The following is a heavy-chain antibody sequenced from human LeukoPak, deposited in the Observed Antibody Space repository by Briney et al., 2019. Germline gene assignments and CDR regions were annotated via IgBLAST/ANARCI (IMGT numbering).Heavy chain of an antibody. Sequence: ASVKVSCKASGYTFPSYYLHWVRQAPGKGLDWMGIINPSGGSTSYAQKFQGRVTMTRDTSTSTVYMELSSLRSEDTAVYYCAREDGDSNFDYWGQGTLVTVSS. CDR1: GYTFPSYY. CDR3: AREDGDSNFDY. J-gene: IGHJ4*02. V-gene: IGHV1-46*01. CDR2: INPSGGST. D-gene: IGHD4-17*01.